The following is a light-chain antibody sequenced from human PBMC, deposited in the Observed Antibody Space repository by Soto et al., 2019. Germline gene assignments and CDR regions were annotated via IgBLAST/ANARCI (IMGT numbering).Light chain of an antibody. CDR1: SSNIGINS. CDR3: ASWDDSLKALL. Sequence: QSVLTQPPSASGTPEERVTISCSGGSSNIGINSVTWYQHLPGTAPKLLIYNSYQRPSGVPDRFSGSKSGTSASLAISGPQPDDDADYYCASWDDSLKALLFGGGTKLTVL. V-gene: IGLV1-44*01. CDR2: NSY. J-gene: IGLJ3*02.